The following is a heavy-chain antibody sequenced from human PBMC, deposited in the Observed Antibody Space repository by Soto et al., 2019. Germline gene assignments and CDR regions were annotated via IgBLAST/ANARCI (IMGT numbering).Heavy chain of an antibody. V-gene: IGHV3-72*01. CDR3: ARVLFDAFDI. CDR1: GVTFSDHY. J-gene: IGHJ3*02. CDR2: TRNKANSYTT. D-gene: IGHD3-3*01. Sequence: GGSLRLSCAASGVTFSDHYMDWVRQAPGKGLEWVGRTRNKANSYTTEYAASVKGRFTISRDDSKNSLYLQMNSLKTEDTAVYYCARVLFDAFDIWGQGTMVTVSS.